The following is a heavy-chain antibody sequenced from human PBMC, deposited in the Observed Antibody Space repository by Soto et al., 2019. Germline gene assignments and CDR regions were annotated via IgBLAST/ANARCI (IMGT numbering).Heavy chain of an antibody. CDR2: IYYSGST. V-gene: IGHV4-39*01. CDR3: TSPVIAAAPSRDWFDP. CDR1: GGSISSSSYY. D-gene: IGHD6-13*01. Sequence: QLQLQESGPGLVKPSETLSLTCTVSGGSISSSSYYWGWIRQPPGKGLEWIGSIYYSGSTYYNPSLNSRLTIYVDTSKNQVSLKLSSVTAADTAVYYCTSPVIAAAPSRDWFDPWGQGTLVTVSS. J-gene: IGHJ5*02.